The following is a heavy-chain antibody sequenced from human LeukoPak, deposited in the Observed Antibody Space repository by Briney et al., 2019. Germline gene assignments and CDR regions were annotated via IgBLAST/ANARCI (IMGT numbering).Heavy chain of an antibody. CDR3: AKLRMGAKIAAAFWFDP. V-gene: IGHV3-21*04. CDR1: GFTFSSYS. D-gene: IGHD6-13*01. CDR2: ISSSSSYI. Sequence: PGGSLRLSCAASGFTFSSYSINWVRQAPGKGLEWVSSISSSSSYIYYADSVKGRFTISRDNSKNTLYLQMNGLRAEDTAVYYCAKLRMGAKIAAAFWFDPWGQGTLVTVSS. J-gene: IGHJ5*02.